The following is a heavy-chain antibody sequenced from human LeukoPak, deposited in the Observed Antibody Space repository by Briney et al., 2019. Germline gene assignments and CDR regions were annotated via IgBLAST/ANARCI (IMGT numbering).Heavy chain of an antibody. CDR2: FDPEDGET. Sequence: SVKVSCKVSGYTLTELSMHWVRQAPGKGLEWMGGFDPEDGETIYAQKFQGRVTMTEDTSTDTAYMELSKLRSEDTAVYYCATRSGSYYQGGIDYWGQGTLVTVSS. CDR3: ATRSGSYYQGGIDY. V-gene: IGHV1-24*01. J-gene: IGHJ4*02. D-gene: IGHD1-26*01. CDR1: GYTLTELS.